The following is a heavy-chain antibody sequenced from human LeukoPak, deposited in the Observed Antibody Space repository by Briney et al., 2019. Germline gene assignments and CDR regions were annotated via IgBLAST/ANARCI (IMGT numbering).Heavy chain of an antibody. CDR1: GFTVSTNY. CDR3: ARGRGIAAAYYMDV. V-gene: IGHV3-53*01. J-gene: IGHJ6*03. CDR2: IYSGGST. D-gene: IGHD6-13*01. Sequence: PGGSLRLSCVVSGFTVSTNYMSWVRQAPGKGLEWVSLIYSGGSTYYADSVKGRFTISRDNSKNTLYLQMNSLRAEDTAVYYCARGRGIAAAYYMDVWGKGTTVTVSS.